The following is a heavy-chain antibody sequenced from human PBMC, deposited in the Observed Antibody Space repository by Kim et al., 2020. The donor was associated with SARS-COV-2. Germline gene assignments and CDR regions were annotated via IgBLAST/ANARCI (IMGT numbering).Heavy chain of an antibody. V-gene: IGHV1-18*01. D-gene: IGHD2-15*01. J-gene: IGHJ4*02. CDR2: ISPEHGNT. Sequence: VKVSCKTSGYDFQSNGINWVRQAPGQGLEWMGWISPEHGNTNYARNLQDRVTLTTDTSTHTAYIALKSLTSDDTALFYFNVSRWSFYHLCQGTLVTVS. CDR1: GYDFQSNG. CDR3: NVSRWSFYH.